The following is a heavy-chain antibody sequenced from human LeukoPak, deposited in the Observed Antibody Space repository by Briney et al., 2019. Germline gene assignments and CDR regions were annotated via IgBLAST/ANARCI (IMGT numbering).Heavy chain of an antibody. Sequence: PGGSLRLSCAASGFIFSNYAMSWVRQAPGKGLEWVSGISASGGNPYYADSVKGRFTISRDNSENTLNLQMNSLRAEDTAVYYCARDGGWLQFEDYWGQGTLVTVSS. V-gene: IGHV3-23*01. CDR2: ISASGGNP. CDR3: ARDGGWLQFEDY. D-gene: IGHD5-24*01. CDR1: GFIFSNYA. J-gene: IGHJ4*02.